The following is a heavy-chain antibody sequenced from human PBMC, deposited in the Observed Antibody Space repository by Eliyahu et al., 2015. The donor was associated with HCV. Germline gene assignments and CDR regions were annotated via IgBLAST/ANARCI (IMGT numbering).Heavy chain of an antibody. Sequence: QVQLVESGXGVVQPGRSLXLSCAASGFTFSSYGRXWVRQXPGKGLGWVXVIWYDGSNKYYADSVKGRFTISRDNSKNTLYLQMNSLRAEDTAVYYCARDYYYDSSGYYYDAFDIWGQGTMVTVSS. D-gene: IGHD3-22*01. J-gene: IGHJ3*02. CDR2: IWYDGSNK. CDR1: GFTFSSYG. CDR3: ARDYYYDSSGYYYDAFDI. V-gene: IGHV3-33*01.